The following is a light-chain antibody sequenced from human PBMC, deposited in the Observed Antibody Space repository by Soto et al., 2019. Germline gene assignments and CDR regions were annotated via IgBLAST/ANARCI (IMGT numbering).Light chain of an antibody. CDR1: QSVSSSY. J-gene: IGKJ1*01. CDR3: QQRSNWPRT. CDR2: GPS. Sequence: VLLLSPGTLCLYAWERAPLPCRASQSVSSSYLAWYQQKPGQAPRLLIYGPSSRATGIPDRFSGSGSGTDFTLTISSLEPEDFAVYYCQQRSNWPRTFGQGT. V-gene: IGKV3D-20*02.